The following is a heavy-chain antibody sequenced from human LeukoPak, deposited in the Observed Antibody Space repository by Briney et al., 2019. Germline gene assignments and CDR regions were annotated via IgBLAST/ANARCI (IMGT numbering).Heavy chain of an antibody. CDR1: GGSFTDYF. D-gene: IGHD1-26*01. V-gene: IGHV4-39*07. Sequence: SETLSLTCTVSGGSFTDYFWGWIRQPPGKGLEWIGSIYYSGRTFYNPSLKNRVSISLDTSKGQFSLNLDSVTTADTAVYFCTRDRAHGTQDYWGQGTLVTVS. CDR3: TRDRAHGTQDY. CDR2: IYYSGRT. J-gene: IGHJ4*02.